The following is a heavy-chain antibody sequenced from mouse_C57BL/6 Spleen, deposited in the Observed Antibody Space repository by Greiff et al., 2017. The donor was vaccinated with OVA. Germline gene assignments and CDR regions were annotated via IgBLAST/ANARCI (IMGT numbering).Heavy chain of an antibody. CDR2: IYPSDSET. Sequence: QVQLQQPGAELVRPGSSVKLSCKASGYTFTSYWMDWVKQRPGQGLEWIGNIYPSDSETHYNQKFKDKATLTVDKSSSTAYMQLSSLTSEDSAVYYCARGGDRGAWFAYWGQGTLVTVSA. V-gene: IGHV1-61*01. D-gene: IGHD3-3*01. CDR3: ARGGDRGAWFAY. J-gene: IGHJ3*01. CDR1: GYTFTSYW.